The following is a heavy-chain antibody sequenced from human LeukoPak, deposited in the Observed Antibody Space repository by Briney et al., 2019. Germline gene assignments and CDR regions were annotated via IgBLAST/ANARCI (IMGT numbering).Heavy chain of an antibody. CDR3: ARQFWSGYHYVDV. V-gene: IGHV4-59*11. CDR1: GGSISCHY. J-gene: IGHJ6*03. CDR2: IYSSERP. D-gene: IGHD3-3*01. Sequence: SETLSLTCTGSGGSISCHYCSWIRQPPVKGRAWIGYIYSSERPHFNPSLRSRVTLSLDTSKNYFSLRLSSVTAAYTAVYYCARQFWSGYHYVDVWGKGTTVTVSS.